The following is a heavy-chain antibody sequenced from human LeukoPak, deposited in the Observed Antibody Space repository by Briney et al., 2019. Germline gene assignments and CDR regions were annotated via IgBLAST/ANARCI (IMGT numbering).Heavy chain of an antibody. CDR1: GGTFSSYA. J-gene: IGHJ4*02. V-gene: IGHV1-69*04. CDR3: ARDHIGPHYFDY. Sequence: SVKVSCKASGGTFSSYAIGWVRHAPGQGLEWMGRIIPILGIANYAQKFQGRVTITADKSTSTAYIELSSLRSEDTAVYYCARDHIGPHYFDYWGQGTLVTVSS. CDR2: IIPILGIA.